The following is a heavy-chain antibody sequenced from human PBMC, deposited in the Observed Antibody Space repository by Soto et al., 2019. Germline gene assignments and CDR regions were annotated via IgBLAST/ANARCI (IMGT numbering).Heavy chain of an antibody. Sequence: ASVKVSCKASGYTFTRYDINWVRQATGQGPEWMGWMNPNSGNTGYAQKFQGRVTMTRNTSISTAYMELSSLRSEDTAVYYCARDTAMANWFDPWGQGALVTVSS. J-gene: IGHJ5*02. D-gene: IGHD5-18*01. V-gene: IGHV1-8*01. CDR1: GYTFTRYD. CDR3: ARDTAMANWFDP. CDR2: MNPNSGNT.